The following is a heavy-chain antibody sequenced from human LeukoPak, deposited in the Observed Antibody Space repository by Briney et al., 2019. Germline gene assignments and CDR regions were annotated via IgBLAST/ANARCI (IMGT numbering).Heavy chain of an antibody. CDR3: AKVSRSTTNVDY. D-gene: IGHD1-1*01. J-gene: IGHJ4*02. Sequence: GRSLRLSCAVSGFTLDEYAMHWVRQAPGKGLEWVSGISWNSGTIDYADSVKGRFTISGDNSKNTLYLQMNSLRAEDTAVYYCAKVSRSTTNVDYWGQGTLVTVSS. V-gene: IGHV3-9*01. CDR2: ISWNSGTI. CDR1: GFTLDEYA.